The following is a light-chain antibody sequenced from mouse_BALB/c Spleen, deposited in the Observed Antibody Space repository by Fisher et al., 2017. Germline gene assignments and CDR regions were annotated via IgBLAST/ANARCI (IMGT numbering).Light chain of an antibody. CDR2: STS. V-gene: IGKV4-80*01. J-gene: IGKJ4*01. CDR3: QQWSSYPPT. Sequence: IVLTQSTAIMSASPGEKVTMTCSASSSVSYMHWFQQKSGTSPKLLIYSTSNLASGVPSRFSGSGSGTFYSLTISSVEAEDAADYYCQQWSSYPPTFGSGTKLEIK. CDR1: SSVSY.